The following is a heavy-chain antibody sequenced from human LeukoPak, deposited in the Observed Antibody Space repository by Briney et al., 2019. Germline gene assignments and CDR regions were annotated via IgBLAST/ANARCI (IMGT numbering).Heavy chain of an antibody. Sequence: SVKVSCKASGGTFSSYAISWVRQAPGQGLEWMGGIIPIFGTANYAQKFQGRVTITADESTSTAYMELSSLRSEDTAVYYCARTGDIVATIFDYWGQGTLVTASS. CDR1: GGTFSSYA. CDR2: IIPIFGTA. D-gene: IGHD5-12*01. J-gene: IGHJ4*02. CDR3: ARTGDIVATIFDY. V-gene: IGHV1-69*01.